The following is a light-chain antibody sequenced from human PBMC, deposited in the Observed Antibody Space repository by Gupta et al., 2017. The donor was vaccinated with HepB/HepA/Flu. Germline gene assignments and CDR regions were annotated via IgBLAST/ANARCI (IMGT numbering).Light chain of an antibody. CDR3: QSYDSSLSGSV. Sequence: QSVLTQPPSVPGAQGQRVTISCTGSRSTIGAGYDVHWYQRLPGTAPKLLIYSNSNRPSGVPDRFSGSKSGTSASLAITGLQAEDEAGYSCQSYDSSLSGSVFGGGTKLTVL. J-gene: IGLJ2*01. CDR1: RSTIGAGYD. CDR2: SNS. V-gene: IGLV1-40*01.